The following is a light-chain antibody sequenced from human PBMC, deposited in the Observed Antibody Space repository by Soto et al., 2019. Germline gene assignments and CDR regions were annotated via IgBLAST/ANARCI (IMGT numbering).Light chain of an antibody. CDR1: QSVSSN. Sequence: IVFPQSPGTLSWYLGERATLSCRASQSVSSNLAWYQQKPGQAPRLLIYDATTRATGIPARFNGSGSGTDFTLTISSLEPEDFAVYYFQQRSNWPLITFGQGTRLEI. J-gene: IGKJ5*01. CDR3: QQRSNWPLIT. V-gene: IGKV3-11*01. CDR2: DAT.